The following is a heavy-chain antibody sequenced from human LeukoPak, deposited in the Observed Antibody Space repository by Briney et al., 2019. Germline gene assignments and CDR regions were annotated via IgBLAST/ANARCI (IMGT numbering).Heavy chain of an antibody. J-gene: IGHJ4*02. CDR3: ARGPGDSSGYYFDY. CDR2: ISSSGSTI. Sequence: PGGSLRLSCAASGFTFSSYEMNWVRQAPGKGLEWVSYISSSGSTIYYADSVKGRFTISRDNAKNSLYLQMNSLRAEDTAVYYCARGPGDSSGYYFDYWGQGTLVTVSS. CDR1: GFTFSSYE. D-gene: IGHD3-22*01. V-gene: IGHV3-48*03.